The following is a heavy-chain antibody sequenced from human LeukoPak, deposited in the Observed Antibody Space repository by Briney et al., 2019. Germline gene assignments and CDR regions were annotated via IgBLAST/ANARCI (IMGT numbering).Heavy chain of an antibody. D-gene: IGHD2-15*01. J-gene: IGHJ5*02. CDR1: GYTFTSYY. CDR3: ARDPSSPTLGYCSGGSCCMGLLSTNWFDP. Sequence: ASVKVSCKASGYTFTSYYMHWVRQAPGQGLEWMGIINPSGGSTSYAQKFQGRVTMTRDTSTSTVYMELSSLRSEDTAVYYCARDPSSPTLGYCSGGSCCMGLLSTNWFDPWGQGTLVTVSS. V-gene: IGHV1-46*01. CDR2: INPSGGST.